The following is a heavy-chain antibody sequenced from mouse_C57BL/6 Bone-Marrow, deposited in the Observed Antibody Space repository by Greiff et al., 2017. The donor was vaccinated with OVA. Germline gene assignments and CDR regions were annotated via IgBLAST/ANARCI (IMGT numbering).Heavy chain of an antibody. CDR1: GFTFSDYY. J-gene: IGHJ3*01. V-gene: IGHV5-12*01. CDR2: ISNGGGST. CDR3: ARPRGFAY. Sequence: DVQLVESGGGLVQPGGSLKLSCAASGFTFSDYYMYWVRQTPEKRLEWVAYISNGGGSTYYPDTVKGRFTISRDNAKNTLYLQMSRLKSEDTAMYYCARPRGFAYWGQGTLVTVSA.